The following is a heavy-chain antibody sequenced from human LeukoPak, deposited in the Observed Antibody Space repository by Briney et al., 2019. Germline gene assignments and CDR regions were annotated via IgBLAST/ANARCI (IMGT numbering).Heavy chain of an antibody. J-gene: IGHJ3*02. D-gene: IGHD6-19*01. V-gene: IGHV6-1*01. CDR1: GDSVSSNSAA. Sequence: SQTLSLTCDISGDSVSSNSAAWNWIRQSPSRGLEWLGRTYYRSKWYNDYAVSLKSRITINPDTSKNQFSLQLNSVTPEDTAVYYCGSGRVAGIDAFDIWGQGTMVTVSS. CDR3: GSGRVAGIDAFDI. CDR2: TYYRSKWYN.